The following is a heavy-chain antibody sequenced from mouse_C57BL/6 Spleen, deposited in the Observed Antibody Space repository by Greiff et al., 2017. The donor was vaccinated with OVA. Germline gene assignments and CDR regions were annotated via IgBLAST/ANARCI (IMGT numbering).Heavy chain of an antibody. CDR1: GYTFTEYT. V-gene: IGHV1-62-2*01. D-gene: IGHD2-14*01. CDR2: FYPGSGSI. J-gene: IGHJ3*01. Sequence: VKLQQSGAELVKPGASVKLSCKASGYTFTEYTIHWVKQRSGQGLEWIGWFYPGSGSIKYNEKFKDKATLTADKSSSTVYMELSRLTSEDSAVYFCARHEYQAYDEGAWFAYWGQGTLVTVSA. CDR3: ARHEYQAYDEGAWFAY.